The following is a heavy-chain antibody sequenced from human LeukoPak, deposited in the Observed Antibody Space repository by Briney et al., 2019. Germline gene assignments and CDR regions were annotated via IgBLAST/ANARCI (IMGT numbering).Heavy chain of an antibody. Sequence: SSVKVSCKASGGTFSSYAISWVRQAPGQGLEWMGRIIPIFGTANYAQKFQGRVTITADKSTSTAYMELSSLRSEDTAVYYCARLYYHDSSGSLPIDYWGQGTLVTVSS. J-gene: IGHJ4*02. V-gene: IGHV1-69*06. D-gene: IGHD3-22*01. CDR1: GGTFSSYA. CDR3: ARLYYHDSSGSLPIDY. CDR2: IIPIFGTA.